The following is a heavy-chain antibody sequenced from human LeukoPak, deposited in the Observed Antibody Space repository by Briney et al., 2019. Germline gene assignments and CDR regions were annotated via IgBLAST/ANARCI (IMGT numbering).Heavy chain of an antibody. D-gene: IGHD2-2*01. V-gene: IGHV1-69*04. Sequence: SVKVSCKASGGTFSSYAISWVRQAPGQGLEWMGRIIPILGIANYAQKFKGRVTITADKSTSTAYMELSSLRSEDTAVYYCATRGGSTSRQTHYYYYGMDVWGQGTTVTVSS. CDR3: ATRGGSTSRQTHYYYYGMDV. CDR2: IIPILGIA. CDR1: GGTFSSYA. J-gene: IGHJ6*02.